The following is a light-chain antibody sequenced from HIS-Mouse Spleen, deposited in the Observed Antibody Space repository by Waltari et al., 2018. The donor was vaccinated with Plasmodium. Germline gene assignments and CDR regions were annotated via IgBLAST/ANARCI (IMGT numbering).Light chain of an antibody. J-gene: IGKJ4*01. V-gene: IGKV1-13*02. CDR3: QQYNSYPLT. Sequence: AIQLTQSPSSLSASVGDRVTITCRASQGISSALDWYQQKPGKAPKLLIYDASSLESGVPSRFSGSGSGTDFTLTISSLQPEDIATYYCQQYNSYPLTFGGGTKVEIK. CDR2: DAS. CDR1: QGISSA.